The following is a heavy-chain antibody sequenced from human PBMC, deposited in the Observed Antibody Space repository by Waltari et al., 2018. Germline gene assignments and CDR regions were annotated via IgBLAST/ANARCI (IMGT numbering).Heavy chain of an antibody. V-gene: IGHV4-4*07. CDR1: GGSISSYY. CDR2: SYTSGST. J-gene: IGHJ5*02. CDR3: ARGTSNYYDSSMNWFDP. D-gene: IGHD3-22*01. Sequence: QVQLQESGPGLVKPSETLSLTCTVSGGSISSYYWSWIRQPAGKGLEWIGRSYTSGSTNYYPSLKSRVTMSVDTSKNQFSLKLSSVTAADTAVYYGARGTSNYYDSSMNWFDPWGQGTLVTVSS.